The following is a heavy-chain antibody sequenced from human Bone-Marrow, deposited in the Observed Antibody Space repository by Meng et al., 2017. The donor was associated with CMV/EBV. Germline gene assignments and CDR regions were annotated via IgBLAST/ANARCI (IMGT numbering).Heavy chain of an antibody. CDR1: GFTFDDYA. CDR2: ITWSGGSI. V-gene: IGHV3-9*01. Sequence: GESLKISCAASGFTFDDYAMHWVRQVPGKGLEWVSGITWSGGSIAYADSVKGRFTISRDNAKNSLYLQMNGLRAEDTALYYCAGSRSGELSLRYWGQGTRVTVSS. CDR3: AGSRSGELSLRY. D-gene: IGHD3-16*02. J-gene: IGHJ4*02.